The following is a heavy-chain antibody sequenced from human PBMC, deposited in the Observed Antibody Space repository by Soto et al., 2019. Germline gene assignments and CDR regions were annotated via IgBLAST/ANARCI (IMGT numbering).Heavy chain of an antibody. D-gene: IGHD2-21*02. J-gene: IGHJ3*02. Sequence: EVQLLESGGRLVQPGGSLRLSCAASGFTFSSYAMNWVRQAPGKGLGWVAGISGGGGSTYYVDSVKGRCTISRDTSKNTWYLQLISLRAEGTAVDYWAKGFIVVVTVLRPDEAFDIWGQGTMVTVSS. V-gene: IGHV3-23*01. CDR1: GFTFSSYA. CDR2: ISGGGGST. CDR3: AKGFIVVVTVLRPDEAFDI.